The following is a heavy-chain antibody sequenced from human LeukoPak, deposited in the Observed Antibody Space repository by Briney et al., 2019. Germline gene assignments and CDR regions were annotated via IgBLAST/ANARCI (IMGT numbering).Heavy chain of an antibody. D-gene: IGHD3-22*01. CDR3: ARGFLGYDRSDYAFSYY. Sequence: GASVKVSCKASGDTFTSYDINWVRQATGQGLEWMGWMNPNNGNTGYAQRFQGRVTLTRDTSISTAYMELSSLRSEDTAVYYCARGFLGYDRSDYAFSYYWGQGTLVTVSS. J-gene: IGHJ4*02. CDR1: GDTFTSYD. V-gene: IGHV1-8*01. CDR2: MNPNNGNT.